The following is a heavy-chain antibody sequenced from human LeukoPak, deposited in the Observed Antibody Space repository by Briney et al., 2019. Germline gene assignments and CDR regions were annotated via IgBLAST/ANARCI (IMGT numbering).Heavy chain of an antibody. V-gene: IGHV4-4*07. J-gene: IGHJ1*01. D-gene: IGHD3-16*01. CDR3: ARDGASVQFQL. CDR2: IYTSGST. CDR1: GGSISSYY. Sequence: SETLSLTCTVSGGSISSYYWSWIRQPAGKGLEWIGRIYTSGSTSYNPSLQSRLTISLDTSKNQFSLKLSSVTAADTAVYYCARDGASVQFQLWGQGTLVTVSS.